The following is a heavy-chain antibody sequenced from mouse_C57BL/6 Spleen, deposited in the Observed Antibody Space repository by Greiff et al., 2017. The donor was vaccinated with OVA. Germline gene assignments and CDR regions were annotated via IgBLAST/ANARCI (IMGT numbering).Heavy chain of an antibody. V-gene: IGHV1-69*01. J-gene: IGHJ3*01. CDR2: IDPSGSYT. D-gene: IGHD2-3*01. CDR3: ARAGDGSAWFAY. Sequence: QVQLQQPGAELVMPGASVKLSCKASGYTFTSYWMHWVKQRPGQGLEWIGEIDPSGSYTNYNEKFKGKSTLTVDKSSSTAYMQLSSLTSDDSAVYYCARAGDGSAWFAYWGQGTLVTVSA. CDR1: GYTFTSYW.